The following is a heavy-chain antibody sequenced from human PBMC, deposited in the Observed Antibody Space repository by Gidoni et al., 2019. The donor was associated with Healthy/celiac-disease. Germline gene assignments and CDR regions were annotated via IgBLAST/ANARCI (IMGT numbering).Heavy chain of an antibody. D-gene: IGHD6-13*01. V-gene: IGHV1-2*02. Sequence: QVQLVQSGAEVKKPGASVTVSCQASGYTFTGYYMHWVRQAPGQGLEWMGWINPNSGGTNYAQKFQGRVTMTRDTSISTAYMELSRLRSDDTAGYYCARLGGIAAAGSQFDYWGQGTLVTVSS. CDR3: ARLGGIAAAGSQFDY. CDR1: GYTFTGYY. J-gene: IGHJ4*02. CDR2: INPNSGGT.